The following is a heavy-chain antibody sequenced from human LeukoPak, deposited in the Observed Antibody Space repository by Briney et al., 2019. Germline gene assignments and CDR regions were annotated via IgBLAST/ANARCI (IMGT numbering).Heavy chain of an antibody. CDR1: GGSISSYY. V-gene: IGHV4-59*01. D-gene: IGHD5-18*01. J-gene: IGHJ4*02. Sequence: SETLSLTCTVSGGSISSYYWSWIRQPPGKGLEWIGYIYYSGSTNYNPSLKSRVTISVDTSKNQFSLKLSSVTAADTAVYYCAADYFRGSYGLFDYWGQGTLVTVSS. CDR3: AADYFRGSYGLFDY. CDR2: IYYSGST.